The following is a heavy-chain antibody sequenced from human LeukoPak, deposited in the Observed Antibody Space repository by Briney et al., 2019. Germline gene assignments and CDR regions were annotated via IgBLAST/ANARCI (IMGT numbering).Heavy chain of an antibody. V-gene: IGHV3-9*01. CDR3: AKDSSSSWYRDFDY. D-gene: IGHD6-13*01. Sequence: GRSLRLSCAASGFTFDDYAMHWVRQAPGKGLEWVSGISWNSGSIGYAGSVKGRFTISRDNTKNSLYLQMNSLRAEDTALYYCAKDSSSSWYRDFDYWGQGTLVTVSS. CDR2: ISWNSGSI. CDR1: GFTFDDYA. J-gene: IGHJ4*02.